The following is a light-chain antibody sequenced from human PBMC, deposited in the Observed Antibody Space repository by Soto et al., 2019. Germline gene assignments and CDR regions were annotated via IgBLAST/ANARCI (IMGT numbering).Light chain of an antibody. CDR1: SSDVGGYNY. CDR2: DVS. Sequence: QSALTQPRSVSGSPGQSVTISCTGTSSDVGGYNYVSWYQQHPGKAPKLMIYDVSKRPSGVPDRFSGSKSGNTASLTISGLQAEDEADYYCCSYAGSYLPFGGGTQLTV. J-gene: IGLJ2*01. CDR3: CSYAGSYLP. V-gene: IGLV2-11*01.